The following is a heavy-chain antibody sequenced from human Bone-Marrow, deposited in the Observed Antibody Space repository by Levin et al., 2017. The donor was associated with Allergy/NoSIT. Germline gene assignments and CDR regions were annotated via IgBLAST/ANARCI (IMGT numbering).Heavy chain of an antibody. CDR2: ISSSGDSI. D-gene: IGHD2-15*01. J-gene: IGHJ4*02. V-gene: IGHV3-23*01. Sequence: GGSLRLSCAASGFSLTNFAMTWVRQPPGKGLEWVSLISSSGDSIYYADSVRGRFTVSRDTSKSTVYLQMNSLRAEDTAVYYCAKDVRRGGGGSDCWGQGTLVTVSS. CDR1: GFSLTNFA. CDR3: AKDVRRGGGGSDC.